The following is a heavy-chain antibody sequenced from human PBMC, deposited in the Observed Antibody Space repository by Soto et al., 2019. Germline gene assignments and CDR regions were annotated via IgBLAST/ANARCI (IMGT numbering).Heavy chain of an antibody. J-gene: IGHJ4*02. D-gene: IGHD3-22*01. CDR2: MNPNSGNT. V-gene: IGHV1-8*01. CDR1: GYTFTSYD. Sequence: QVQLVQSGAEVKKPGASVKVSCKASGYTFTSYDINWVRQTTGQGLEWMGWMNPNSGNTGYAQKFQGRVTMTRNTSISTAYMELSSLRSEDTAVYYCVRLDYDSSGYYSDYWGQGTLVTVSS. CDR3: VRLDYDSSGYYSDY.